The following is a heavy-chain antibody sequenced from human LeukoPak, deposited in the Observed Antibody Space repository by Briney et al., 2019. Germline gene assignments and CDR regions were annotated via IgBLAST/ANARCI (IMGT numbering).Heavy chain of an antibody. J-gene: IGHJ4*02. CDR3: AREPAYCGGDCYNPYYFDY. CDR1: GFTFSSYS. V-gene: IGHV3-21*01. D-gene: IGHD2-21*02. CDR2: ISSSSYI. Sequence: PGGSLRLSCAASGFTFSSYSMNWVRQAPGKGLEWVSSISSSSYIYYADSVKDRFTISRDNAKDSLYLQMNSLRAEDTAVYYCAREPAYCGGDCYNPYYFDYWGQGTLVTVSS.